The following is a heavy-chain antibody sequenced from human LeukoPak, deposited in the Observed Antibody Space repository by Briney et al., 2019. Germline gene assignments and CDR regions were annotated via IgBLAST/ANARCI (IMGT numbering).Heavy chain of an antibody. CDR3: TKGPQVGSGYHPDY. J-gene: IGHJ4*02. V-gene: IGHV3-23*01. D-gene: IGHD3-22*01. CDR2: ISGSGGTI. CDR1: GFTLSDYA. Sequence: GGSLRLSCAASGFTLSDYAMSWVRRAPGKGLEWVSGISGSGGTIYYADSVKGRFTISRDNSKNTMYLQMNSLRDDDTALYYCTKGPQVGSGYHPDYWGQGTLVTVSS.